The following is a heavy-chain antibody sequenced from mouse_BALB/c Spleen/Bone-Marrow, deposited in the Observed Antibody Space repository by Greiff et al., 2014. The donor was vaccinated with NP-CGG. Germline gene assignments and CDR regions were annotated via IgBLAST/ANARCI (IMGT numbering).Heavy chain of an antibody. J-gene: IGHJ2*01. D-gene: IGHD1-1*01. CDR3: ARLRRYYGYFDY. CDR2: ISSGSSTI. V-gene: IGHV5-17*02. CDR1: GFTFSGFG. Sequence: EVQRVESGGGLVQPGGSRKLSCAASGFTFSGFGMHWVRQAPEKGLEWVAYISSGSSTIYYADTVKGRFTISRDNPKNTLFLQMTSLRSEDTAMYYCARLRRYYGYFDYWGQGTTLTVSS.